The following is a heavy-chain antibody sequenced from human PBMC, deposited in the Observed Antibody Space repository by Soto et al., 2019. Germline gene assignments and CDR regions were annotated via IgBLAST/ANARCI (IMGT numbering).Heavy chain of an antibody. CDR1: GYTFTSYY. D-gene: IGHD6-19*01. CDR2: INPSGGST. Sequence: GASVKVSCKASGYTFTSYYMHWVRQAPGQGLEWMGIINPSGGSTSYAQKFQGRVTMTRDTSTSTVYMELSSLRSEDTAVYYCARDYLAVAGTQYFQHWGQGTLVTVSS. J-gene: IGHJ1*01. CDR3: ARDYLAVAGTQYFQH. V-gene: IGHV1-46*03.